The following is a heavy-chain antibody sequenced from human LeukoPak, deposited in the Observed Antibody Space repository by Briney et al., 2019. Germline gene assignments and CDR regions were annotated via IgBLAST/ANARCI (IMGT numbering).Heavy chain of an antibody. CDR3: ARGLGYCSGGSCPPNFDY. J-gene: IGHJ4*02. D-gene: IGHD2-15*01. V-gene: IGHV1-69*06. CDR1: GGTFSSYA. CDR2: IIPIFGTA. Sequence: ASVKVSCKASGGTFSSYAISWVRQAPGQGLEWMGGIIPIFGTANYAQKFQGRVTITADKSTSTAYMELSSLRSEDTAVYYCARGLGYCSGGSCPPNFDYWGLGTLVTVSS.